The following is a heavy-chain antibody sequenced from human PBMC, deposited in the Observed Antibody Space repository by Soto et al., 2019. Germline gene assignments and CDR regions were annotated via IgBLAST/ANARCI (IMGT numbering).Heavy chain of an antibody. Sequence: PGGSLRLSCEVSGFSIGGNPMSWVRQAPGQGLEWVASIHTVGSTYYADSVQGRFTISRDNSKNTLFLQMNSRRVGDTAIYFCARGLNDDSWGQGTLVTVSS. J-gene: IGHJ4*02. V-gene: IGHV3-53*01. CDR3: ARGLNDDS. D-gene: IGHD1-1*01. CDR2: IHTVGST. CDR1: GFSIGGNP.